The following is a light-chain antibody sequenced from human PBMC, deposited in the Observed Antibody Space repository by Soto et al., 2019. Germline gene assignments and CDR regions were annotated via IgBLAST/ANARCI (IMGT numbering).Light chain of an antibody. CDR2: QDT. V-gene: IGLV3-1*01. CDR1: KLGGKY. CDR3: QAWDNGTAV. J-gene: IGLJ2*01. Sequence: SYELTQPPSVSVSPGQTASITCSGDKLGGKYAHWYHQKPGQSPVVVIYQDTKRPSGIHERFSGSKSGNTATLTISGIRAMDEADYYCQAWDNGTAVFGGGTQLTVL.